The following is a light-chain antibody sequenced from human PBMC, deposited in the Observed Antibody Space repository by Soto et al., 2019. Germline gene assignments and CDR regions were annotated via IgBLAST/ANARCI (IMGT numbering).Light chain of an antibody. CDR2: EVS. Sequence: QAVMTPPASASGSPGESFTISCTGTTSAVGGYNYVSWFRHHPGKAPELIIYEVSKRPSGVPARFSGSKSGNTASLNVSGLQAEDEADYYCSSYAGSNTLVFGTGTKVTVL. V-gene: IGLV2-8*01. J-gene: IGLJ1*01. CDR1: TSAVGGYNY. CDR3: SSYAGSNTLV.